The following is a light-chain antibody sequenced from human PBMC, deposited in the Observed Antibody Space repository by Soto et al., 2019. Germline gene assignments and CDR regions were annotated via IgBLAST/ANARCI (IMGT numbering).Light chain of an antibody. CDR2: KAS. Sequence: IKMTQSPSTLSATVGDRVTITCRASQTIDSWLAWYQQRPGKPPNLLIYKASTLASGVPSRFSGSGSGTDFTLTISCLQSEDFATYYCQQYYSYPLAFGGRTKVDIK. V-gene: IGKV1-5*03. J-gene: IGKJ4*01. CDR3: QQYYSYPLA. CDR1: QTIDSW.